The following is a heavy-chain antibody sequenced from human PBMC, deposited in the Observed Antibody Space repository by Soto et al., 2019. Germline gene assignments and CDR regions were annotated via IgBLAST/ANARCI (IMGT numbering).Heavy chain of an antibody. J-gene: IGHJ4*02. CDR3: AKDDGEGSARPLGY. Sequence: GGSLRLSCAASGFTFSSYGMHWVRQAPGKGLEWVAVISYDGSNKYYADSVKGRFTISRDNSKNTLYLQMSSLRAEDTAVYYCAKDDGEGSARPLGYWGQGTLVTVSS. CDR2: ISYDGSNK. CDR1: GFTFSSYG. V-gene: IGHV3-30*18. D-gene: IGHD3-10*01.